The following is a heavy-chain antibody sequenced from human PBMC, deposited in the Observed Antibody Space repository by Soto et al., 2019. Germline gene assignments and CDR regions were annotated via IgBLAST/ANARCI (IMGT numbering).Heavy chain of an antibody. CDR2: IYYSGST. D-gene: IGHD4-17*01. J-gene: IGHJ2*01. CDR1: GGSISSYY. CDR3: ARGDYGDSYWYFDL. V-gene: IGHV4-59*01. Sequence: SETLSLTCTVSGGSISSYYWSWIRQPPGKGLEWIGYIYYSGSTNYNPSLKSRVTISVDTSKNQFSLKLSSVTAADTAVYHCARGDYGDSYWYFDLWGRGTLVTVSS.